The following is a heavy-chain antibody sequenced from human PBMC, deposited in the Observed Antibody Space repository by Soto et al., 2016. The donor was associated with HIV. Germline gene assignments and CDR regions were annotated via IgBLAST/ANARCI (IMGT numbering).Heavy chain of an antibody. V-gene: IGHV3-66*01. CDR2: IYSDDST. D-gene: IGHD3-22*01. Sequence: EVQLVESGGGLVQPGGSLRLSCTASGITVTNTYLNWVRQAPGKGLEWVSVIYSDDSTFYADSVRGRFTISRDISKNTLFLQMNSLRAEDTAIYYCARERDYDSSEDGFDMVGQGTMVTVSS. CDR3: ARERDYDSSEDGFDM. CDR1: GITVTNTY. J-gene: IGHJ3*02.